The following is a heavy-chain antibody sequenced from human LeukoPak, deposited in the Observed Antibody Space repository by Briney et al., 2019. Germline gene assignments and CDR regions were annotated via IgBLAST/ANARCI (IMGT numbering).Heavy chain of an antibody. V-gene: IGHV4-34*01. D-gene: IGHD3-16*02. CDR2: INHSGST. CDR1: GGSFSGYY. CDR3: ARGHKGPYGYVWGSYRSYYFDY. Sequence: PSETLSLTCAVYGGSFSGYYWSWIRQPPGKGLEWIGEINHSGSTNYNPSLKSRVTISVDTSKNQFSLKLSSVTAADTAVYYCARGHKGPYGYVWGSYRSYYFDYWGQGTLVTVSS. J-gene: IGHJ4*02.